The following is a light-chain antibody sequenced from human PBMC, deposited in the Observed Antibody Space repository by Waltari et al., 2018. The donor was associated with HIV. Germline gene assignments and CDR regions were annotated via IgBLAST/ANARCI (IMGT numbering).Light chain of an antibody. V-gene: IGLV2-14*01. J-gene: IGLJ1*01. Sequence: VSGSPGQSITISCTGTSSDIGGHNYVSWYQQHPGKAPKLMIYEVSNRPSGVSNRFSGSKSGNSASLTISGLQPEDEADYYCGSYTTSSTPYVFGTGTKVTVL. CDR1: SSDIGGHNY. CDR2: EVS. CDR3: GSYTTSSTPYV.